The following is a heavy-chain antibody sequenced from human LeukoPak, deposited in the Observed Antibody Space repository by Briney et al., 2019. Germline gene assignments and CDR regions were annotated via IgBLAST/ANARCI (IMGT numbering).Heavy chain of an antibody. CDR3: ARIWSGQAYSSGWSDRSSYNWFNP. V-gene: IGHV4-59*01. CDR2: IYYSGST. J-gene: IGHJ5*02. CDR1: GGSISSYY. Sequence: SETLSLTCTVSGGSISSYYWSWIRQPPRKGLEWIGYIYYSGSTNYNPSLKSRVTISVDTSKNQFSLKLSSVTAADTAVYYCARIWSGQAYSSGWSDRSSYNWFNPWGQGTLVTVSS. D-gene: IGHD6-19*01.